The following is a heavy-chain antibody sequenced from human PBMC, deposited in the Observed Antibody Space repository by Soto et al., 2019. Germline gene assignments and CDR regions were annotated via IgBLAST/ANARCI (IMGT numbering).Heavy chain of an antibody. CDR2: INHSGTI. CDR3: ARADRTLVTSYSLDV. V-gene: IGHV4-34*01. CDR1: GGSFSGYY. D-gene: IGHD2-21*02. Sequence: SETLSLTCAVYGGSFSGYYWTWIRQPPGKGLEWIGEINHSGTINFNPSLKSRLTISLDTSKKHFSLKLSSVTDADAAAYYCARADRTLVTSYSLDVWGQGTTVTVSS. J-gene: IGHJ6*02.